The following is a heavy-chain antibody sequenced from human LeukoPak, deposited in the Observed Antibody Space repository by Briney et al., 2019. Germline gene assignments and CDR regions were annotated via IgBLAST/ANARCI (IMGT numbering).Heavy chain of an antibody. CDR3: ARGYCTNGVCSSDYFDY. D-gene: IGHD2-8*01. V-gene: IGHV4-31*01. J-gene: IGHJ4*02. Sequence: SETLSLTCTVSGGSISSGGYYWNWIRQHPGKGLEWIGYIYNSGSTYYNPSLKSQSTISVDTSKNQFSLKLSSVTAADTAVYYCARGYCTNGVCSSDYFDYWGQGTLVTVSS. CDR1: GGSISSGGYY. CDR2: IYNSGST.